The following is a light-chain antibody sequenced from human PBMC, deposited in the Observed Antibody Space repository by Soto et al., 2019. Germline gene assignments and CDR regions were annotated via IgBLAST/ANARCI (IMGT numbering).Light chain of an antibody. V-gene: IGLV1-51*02. J-gene: IGLJ1*01. CDR2: ENN. CDR1: SSNIGNNY. Sequence: QSVLTQPPSVSAAPGQKVTISCSGSSSNIGNNYVSWYQQLPGTAPKLLIYENNKRPSGIPDRFSGSKPGTSATLGITGLQTGDEADYYCGTWDSSLSALYVFGTGTKVTVL. CDR3: GTWDSSLSALYV.